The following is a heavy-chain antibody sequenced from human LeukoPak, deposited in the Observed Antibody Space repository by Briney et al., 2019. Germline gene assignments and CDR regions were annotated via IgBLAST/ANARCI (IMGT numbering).Heavy chain of an antibody. J-gene: IGHJ2*01. D-gene: IGHD1-1*01. CDR1: GYSISSGYY. CDR2: IYHSGST. V-gene: IGHV4-38-2*01. CDR3: ARGTGDWYFDL. Sequence: PSETLSLTCAVSGYSISSGYYWGWIRQPPGKGLEWIGSIYHSGSTYYNPSLKSRVTISVDTSKNQFSLKLSSVTAAGTAVYYCARGTGDWYFDLWGRGTLVTVSS.